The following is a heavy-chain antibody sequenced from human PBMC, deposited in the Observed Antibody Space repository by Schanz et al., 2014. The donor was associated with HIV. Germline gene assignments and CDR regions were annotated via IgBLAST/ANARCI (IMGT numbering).Heavy chain of an antibody. CDR2: IIPLFGTA. Sequence: QVQLVQSGAEVKKPGSSVKVSCKASGGTFSSYAISWVRQAPGQGLEWMGGIIPLFGTANYAHKFQGRVTMTADESTTTTYMEVRSLRSDDTAVYYCALSMDGIVGSLDYWGQGTLVTVSS. CDR3: ALSMDGIVGSLDY. D-gene: IGHD3-22*01. J-gene: IGHJ4*02. CDR1: GGTFSSYA. V-gene: IGHV1-69*01.